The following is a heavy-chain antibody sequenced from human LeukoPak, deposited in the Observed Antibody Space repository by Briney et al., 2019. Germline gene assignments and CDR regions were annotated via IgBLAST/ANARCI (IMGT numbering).Heavy chain of an antibody. J-gene: IGHJ5*02. CDR3: ARRRGYSSSSRDWFDP. CDR2: IYYSGST. Sequence: PSETLSLTCTVSGGSISSSSFYWGWIRQPPGKGLEWIGSIYYSGSTYYNPSLKGGVTISVDTSKNQFSLKLNSVTAADTAVYYCARRRGYSSSSRDWFDPWGQGTLVTVSS. CDR1: GGSISSSSFY. V-gene: IGHV4-39*01. D-gene: IGHD6-6*01.